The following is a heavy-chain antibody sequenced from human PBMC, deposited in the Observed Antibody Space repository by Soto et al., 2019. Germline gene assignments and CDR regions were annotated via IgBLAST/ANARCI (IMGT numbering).Heavy chain of an antibody. Sequence: GGSLRLSCAASGFTVSSNYMSWVRQAPGKGLEWVSVIYSGGSTYYADSVKGRFTISRDNSKNTLYLQMNSLRAEDTAVYYCASGWFGAHFDYWGQGTLVTVSS. J-gene: IGHJ4*02. D-gene: IGHD3-10*01. CDR1: GFTVSSNY. V-gene: IGHV3-53*01. CDR3: ASGWFGAHFDY. CDR2: IYSGGST.